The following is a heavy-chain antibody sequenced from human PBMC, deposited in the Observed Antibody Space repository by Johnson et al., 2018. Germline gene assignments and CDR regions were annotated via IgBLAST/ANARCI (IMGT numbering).Heavy chain of an antibody. Sequence: QDELVQSGAEVKKPGASGKVSCKASGYTFTSYDITWVRQATGQGLEWMGWMDPNSGNTGYAQKVQGRVTMTRNTSISTAHMELSSLRSEDTAVYYCARGRRAVAGPTGNFQHWGQGTLVTVSS. CDR1: GYTFTSYD. CDR2: MDPNSGNT. V-gene: IGHV1-8*01. D-gene: IGHD6-19*01. CDR3: ARGRRAVAGPTGNFQH. J-gene: IGHJ1*01.